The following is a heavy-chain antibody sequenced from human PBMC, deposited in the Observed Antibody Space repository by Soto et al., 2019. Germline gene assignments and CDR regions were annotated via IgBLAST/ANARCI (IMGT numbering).Heavy chain of an antibody. V-gene: IGHV3-23*01. CDR2: ISGSGGST. J-gene: IGHJ4*02. CDR3: AKASGWFGEFDY. D-gene: IGHD3-10*01. Sequence: EVQLLESGGGLVQPGGSRRLSCAASGFTFSSYAMSWVRQAPGKGLEWVSAISGSGGSTYYADSVKGRLTISRDNSKNTLYLQMNSLRAEDTAVYYCAKASGWFGEFDYWGQGTLVTVSS. CDR1: GFTFSSYA.